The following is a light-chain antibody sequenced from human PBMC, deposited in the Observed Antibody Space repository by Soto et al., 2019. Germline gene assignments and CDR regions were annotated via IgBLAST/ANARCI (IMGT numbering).Light chain of an antibody. CDR3: LHDYSYPRT. V-gene: IGKV1-6*01. Sequence: AIQMTQSPSSLSASVGDRVIITCRASQAIRNDLGWYQQKPGKAPKLLIYTASTLQSGVPSRFSGSGSGADFTLTIRSLQPEDSATYYCLHDYSYPRTFGQGTKGGYQ. CDR1: QAIRND. J-gene: IGKJ1*01. CDR2: TAS.